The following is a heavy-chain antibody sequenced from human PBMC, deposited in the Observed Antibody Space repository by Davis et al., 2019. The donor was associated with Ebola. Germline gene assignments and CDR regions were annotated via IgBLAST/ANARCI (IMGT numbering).Heavy chain of an antibody. V-gene: IGHV4-31*03. Sequence: MPSETLSLTCTVSGGSISSCGYYWSWIRQHPGKGLEWIGYIYYSGSTYYNPSLKSRVTISVDTSKNQFSLKLSSVTAADTAVYYCARGGGIAARPRDYWGQGTLVTVSS. CDR3: ARGGGIAARPRDY. CDR2: IYYSGST. J-gene: IGHJ4*02. D-gene: IGHD6-6*01. CDR1: GGSISSCGYY.